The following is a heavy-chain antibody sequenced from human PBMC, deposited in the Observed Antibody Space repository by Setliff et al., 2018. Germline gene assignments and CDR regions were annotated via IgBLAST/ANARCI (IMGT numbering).Heavy chain of an antibody. V-gene: IGHV4-4*07. CDR1: GASISSYY. J-gene: IGHJ6*03. D-gene: IGHD3-3*01. Sequence: TLSLTCNVSGASISSYYWSWIRQPAGKGLEWIGHIYTSWSTNYNPSLKSRVTISVDTSKNQFSLKLSSVTAADTAVYYCARLSGFLYIDVWGKGTTVTVSS. CDR3: ARLSGFLYIDV. CDR2: IYTSWST.